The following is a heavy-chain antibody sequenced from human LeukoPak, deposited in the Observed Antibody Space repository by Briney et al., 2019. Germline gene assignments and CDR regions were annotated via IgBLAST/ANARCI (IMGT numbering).Heavy chain of an antibody. V-gene: IGHV2-5*01. CDR3: AHPLEVQWLVAFDY. CDR1: GFSLTTSGVG. J-gene: IGHJ4*02. D-gene: IGHD6-19*01. Sequence: SGPMLVNPTQTLTLTCTFSGFSLTTSGVGVGWIRQPPGKALEWLALIYWTNDVRYSSSLRSRLTITKDTSRNQVILTLTNVDPMDTATYYCAHPLEVQWLVAFDYWGQGTLVTVSS. CDR2: IYWTNDV.